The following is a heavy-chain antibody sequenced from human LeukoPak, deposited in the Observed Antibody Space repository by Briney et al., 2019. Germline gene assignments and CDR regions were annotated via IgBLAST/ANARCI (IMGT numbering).Heavy chain of an antibody. CDR1: GYTFTGYY. J-gene: IGHJ4*02. CDR2: INPKSGDT. V-gene: IGHV1-2*06. D-gene: IGHD6-19*01. CDR3: ARIWLVRGCTYFDQ. Sequence: ASVKVSCKASGYTFTGYYIHWVRQAPGQGLEWMGRINPKSGDTNYAQKFQGRVTMTRDTSINTAYMELSSLKSDDTAVYYCARIWLVRGCTYFDQWGQGTLVTVSS.